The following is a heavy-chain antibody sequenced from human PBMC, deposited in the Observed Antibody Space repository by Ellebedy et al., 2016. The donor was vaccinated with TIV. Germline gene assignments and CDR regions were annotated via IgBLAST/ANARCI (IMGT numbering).Heavy chain of an antibody. CDR3: VRRQQSAFAL. CDR1: GFPFSDHY. V-gene: IGHV3-72*01. Sequence: GESLKISCAASGFPFSDHYMDWVRQAPGKGLEWVGRIGNKVNSQVTQYAASVRGRSTISRDHSDNSVSLDMNSLKSEDKAVYYCVRRQQSAFALWGQGTMVAVSS. J-gene: IGHJ3*01. D-gene: IGHD1-1*01. CDR2: IGNKVNSQVT.